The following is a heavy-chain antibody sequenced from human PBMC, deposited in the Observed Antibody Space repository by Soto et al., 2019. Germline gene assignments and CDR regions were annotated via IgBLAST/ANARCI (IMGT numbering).Heavy chain of an antibody. CDR1: GFTFSSYG. J-gene: IGHJ4*02. V-gene: IGHV3-30*18. CDR2: ISYDGSNK. D-gene: IGHD2-21*02. Sequence: QVQLVESGGGVVQPGRSLRLSCAASGFTFSSYGMHWVRQAPGKGLEWVAVISYDGSNKYYADSVKGRFTISRDNSKNTLYLQMNSLRADDTVVYYSAKGPQNCGGDCYEVGDYLGQGTLVTVSS. CDR3: AKGPQNCGGDCYEVGDY.